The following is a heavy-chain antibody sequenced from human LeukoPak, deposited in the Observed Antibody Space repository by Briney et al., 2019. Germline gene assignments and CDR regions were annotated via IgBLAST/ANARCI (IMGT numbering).Heavy chain of an antibody. Sequence: PSETLSLTCAVSGYSISSGYYWGWIRQPPGKGLEWIGSIYHSGSTYYNPSLKSRVTISVDTSKNQFSLKLSSVTAADTAVYYCARLGWSRTAFDYWDQGTLVTVSS. CDR3: ARLGWSRTAFDY. CDR1: GYSISSGYY. V-gene: IGHV4-38-2*01. D-gene: IGHD2-15*01. CDR2: IYHSGST. J-gene: IGHJ4*02.